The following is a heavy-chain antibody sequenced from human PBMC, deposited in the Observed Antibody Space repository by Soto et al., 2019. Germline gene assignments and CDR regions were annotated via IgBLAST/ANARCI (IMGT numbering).Heavy chain of an antibody. Sequence: ESGGGVVQPGRSLRLSCAASGFTFSSYAMHWVRQAPGKGLEWVAVISYDGSNKYYADSVKGRFTISRDNSKNTLYLQMNSLRAEDTAVYYCARADAAAGTPEDYWGQGTLVTVSS. V-gene: IGHV3-30-3*01. J-gene: IGHJ4*02. D-gene: IGHD6-13*01. CDR3: ARADAAAGTPEDY. CDR2: ISYDGSNK. CDR1: GFTFSSYA.